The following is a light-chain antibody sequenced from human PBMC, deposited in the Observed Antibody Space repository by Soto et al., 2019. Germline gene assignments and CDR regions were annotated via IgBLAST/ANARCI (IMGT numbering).Light chain of an antibody. J-gene: IGKJ1*01. V-gene: IGKV1-5*03. CDR2: KAS. Sequence: DIQMTQSHSTLSASVGDRVTITCRASQSIANWLAWYQQKPGKAPKLLIYKASSLESGVPSRFSGSGSGTEFTLTISSLQPDDFAAYYCQQYASYPRTFGQGTKVEIK. CDR1: QSIANW. CDR3: QQYASYPRT.